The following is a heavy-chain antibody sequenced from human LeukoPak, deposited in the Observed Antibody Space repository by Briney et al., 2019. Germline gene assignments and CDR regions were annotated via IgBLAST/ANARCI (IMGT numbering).Heavy chain of an antibody. J-gene: IGHJ4*02. V-gene: IGHV3-48*03. D-gene: IGHD3-22*01. Sequence: GGSLRLSCAASGFTFSSYEMNWVRQAPGKGLEWVSYISSSGSTIYYAASVKGGFTISRDNAKNSLYLQMNSLRAEDTAVYYCAPTSNYYDSSGYLSQYYFDYWGQGTLVTVSS. CDR1: GFTFSSYE. CDR3: APTSNYYDSSGYLSQYYFDY. CDR2: ISSSGSTI.